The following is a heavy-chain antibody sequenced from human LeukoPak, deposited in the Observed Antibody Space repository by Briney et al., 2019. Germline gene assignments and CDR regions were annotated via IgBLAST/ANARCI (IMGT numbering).Heavy chain of an antibody. V-gene: IGHV2-5*01. D-gene: IGHD3-16*02. J-gene: IGHJ4*02. CDR2: IYWNDDK. CDR3: AHQRGYYVWGSYRYATSFDY. CDR1: GFSLSTSGVG. Sequence: SGPTLVKPTQTLTLTCTFSGFSLSTSGVGVGWIRQPPGKALEWLALIYWNDDKRYSPSLKSRLTITKDTSKNQVVLTMTNMDPVDTATYYCAHQRGYYVWGSYRYATSFDYWGQGTLVTVSS.